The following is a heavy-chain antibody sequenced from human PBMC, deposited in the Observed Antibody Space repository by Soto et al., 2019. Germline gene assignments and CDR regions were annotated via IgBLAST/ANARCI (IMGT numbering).Heavy chain of an antibody. Sequence: PGGSLRLSCAASGFTVSSYGMHWVRQAPGKGLEWVAVISYDGSNKYYADSVKGRFTISRDNSKNTLYLQMNSLRAEDTAVYYCAKVANCSGGSCSAAIDYWGQGPLVTVSS. CDR3: AKVANCSGGSCSAAIDY. D-gene: IGHD2-15*01. J-gene: IGHJ4*02. V-gene: IGHV3-30*18. CDR2: ISYDGSNK. CDR1: GFTVSSYG.